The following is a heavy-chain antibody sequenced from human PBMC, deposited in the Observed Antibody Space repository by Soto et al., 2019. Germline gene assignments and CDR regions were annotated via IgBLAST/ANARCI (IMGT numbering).Heavy chain of an antibody. CDR3: AKGDGRNSVDY. V-gene: IGHV3-30*18. D-gene: IGHD2-21*01. CDR1: GFTFTIYG. CDR2: ILYDGSKK. J-gene: IGHJ4*01. Sequence: QVQLVESGGGVVQPGRSLRLSCAASGFTFTIYGMHWVRQAPGKGLEWVALILYDGSKKYYTDSVKGRFTISRDNSKNRLYLQMNSLTAEDTAVYYCAKGDGRNSVDYWGHGTLVTVSS.